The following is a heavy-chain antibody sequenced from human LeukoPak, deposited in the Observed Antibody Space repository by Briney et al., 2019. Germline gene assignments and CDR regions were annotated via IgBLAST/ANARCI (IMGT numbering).Heavy chain of an antibody. J-gene: IGHJ4*02. CDR3: ARHTPPGGNFDY. D-gene: IGHD2-15*01. Sequence: PSETLSLTCAVYGGSFSGYYWSWIRQPPGKGLEWIGEINHSGSTNYNPSLKSRVTISVDTSKNQFSLKLSSVTAADTAVYYCARHTPPGGNFDYWGQGTLVTVSS. CDR2: INHSGST. CDR1: GGSFSGYY. V-gene: IGHV4-34*01.